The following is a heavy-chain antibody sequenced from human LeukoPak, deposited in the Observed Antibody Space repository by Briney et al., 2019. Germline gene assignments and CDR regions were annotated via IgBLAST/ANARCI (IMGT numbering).Heavy chain of an antibody. D-gene: IGHD6-13*01. CDR3: ARDGPGRYSSSWHGGAFDI. CDR2: IYSGGGT. J-gene: IGHJ3*02. V-gene: IGHV3-53*01. CDR1: GFTVSSAY. Sequence: GGSLRLSCAASGFTVSSAYMSWVRQAPGKGLEWVSVIYSGGGTYYADSVKGRFTFSRDNSKNTLYLQMNSLRVDDTAVYYCARDGPGRYSSSWHGGAFDIWGQGTMVTVSS.